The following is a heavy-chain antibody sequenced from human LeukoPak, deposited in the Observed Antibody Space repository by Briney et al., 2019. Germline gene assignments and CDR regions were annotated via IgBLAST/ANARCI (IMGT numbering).Heavy chain of an antibody. CDR3: VVWLRLDVGSFDY. Sequence: GGSLRLSCAASGFSFITYNMNWVRQAPGKGLEWVSAISGSGGSTYYADSVKGRFTISRDNSKNTLYLQMNSLRAEGTAVYYCVVWLRLDVGSFDYWGQGTLVTVSS. CDR2: ISGSGGST. J-gene: IGHJ4*02. CDR1: GFSFITYN. V-gene: IGHV3-23*01. D-gene: IGHD5-12*01.